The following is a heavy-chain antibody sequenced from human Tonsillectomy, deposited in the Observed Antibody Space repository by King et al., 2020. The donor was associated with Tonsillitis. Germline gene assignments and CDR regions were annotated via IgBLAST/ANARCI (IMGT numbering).Heavy chain of an antibody. CDR2: IRSKANSYAT. D-gene: IGHD2-15*01. CDR1: GFTFSGSA. V-gene: IGHV3-73*02. J-gene: IGHJ4*02. Sequence: VQLVESGGGLVQPGGSLKLSCAASGFTFSGSAMHWVRQASGKGLEWVGRIRSKANSYATAYAASVKGRFTISRDDSKNTAYLQMNSLKTEDTAVYYCTIPDCSGGSCYSSYWGQGTLVTVSS. CDR3: TIPDCSGGSCYSSY.